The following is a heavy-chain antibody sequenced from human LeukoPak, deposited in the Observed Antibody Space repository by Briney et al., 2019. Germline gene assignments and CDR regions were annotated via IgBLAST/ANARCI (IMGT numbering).Heavy chain of an antibody. Sequence: PGGSLRLSCAASGSTFSSYSMNWVRQAPGKGLEWVSYISSSSSTIYYADSVKGRFTISRDNAKNSLYLQMNSLRAEDTAVYYCARVGKMAHYYMYVWGKGTTVTVSS. CDR3: ARVGKMAHYYMYV. J-gene: IGHJ6*03. D-gene: IGHD5-24*01. CDR2: ISSSSSTI. CDR1: GSTFSSYS. V-gene: IGHV3-48*04.